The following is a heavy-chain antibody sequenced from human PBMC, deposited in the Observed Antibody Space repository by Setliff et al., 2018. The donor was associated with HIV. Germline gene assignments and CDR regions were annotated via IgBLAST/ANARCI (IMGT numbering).Heavy chain of an antibody. D-gene: IGHD2-15*01. Sequence: VSCKASGYTFTSYGISWVRQAPGQGLEWMGCVIPNSGKTYYAQEFQGRVTMTSDTSINTAYMEVSWLTSDDTAIYYCARDLAYCSGGSCYRPFIYYFYYMDVWGKGATVTVSS. V-gene: IGHV1-2*02. CDR2: VIPNSGKT. J-gene: IGHJ6*03. CDR3: ARDLAYCSGGSCYRPFIYYFYYMDV. CDR1: GYTFTSYG.